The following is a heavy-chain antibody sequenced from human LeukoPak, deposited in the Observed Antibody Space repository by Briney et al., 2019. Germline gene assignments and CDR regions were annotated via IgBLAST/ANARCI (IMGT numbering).Heavy chain of an antibody. Sequence: PGKSLRPSCAASGSTFGSYGMHWVRQAPSKGLEWVAVIWYVVSNNYYANSVKRRITNSRDNSKNTLYMKMSSLRAEDTAVYYCARDREAVAGLDAFDIWGQGTMVTVSS. D-gene: IGHD6-19*01. V-gene: IGHV3-33*01. J-gene: IGHJ3*02. CDR3: ARDREAVAGLDAFDI. CDR2: IWYVVSNN. CDR1: GSTFGSYG.